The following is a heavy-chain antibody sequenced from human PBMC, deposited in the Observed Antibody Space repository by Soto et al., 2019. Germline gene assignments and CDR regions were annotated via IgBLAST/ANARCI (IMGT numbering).Heavy chain of an antibody. Sequence: GGSLRLSCAASGFTFSSYSMNWVRQAPGKGLEWVSYISSSSSTIYYADSVKGRFTISRDNAKNSLYLQMNSLRDEDTAVYYCATEGIVRATWGHYFDYWGQGTLVTVSS. CDR1: GFTFSSYS. D-gene: IGHD1-26*01. J-gene: IGHJ4*02. CDR3: ATEGIVRATWGHYFDY. V-gene: IGHV3-48*02. CDR2: ISSSSSTI.